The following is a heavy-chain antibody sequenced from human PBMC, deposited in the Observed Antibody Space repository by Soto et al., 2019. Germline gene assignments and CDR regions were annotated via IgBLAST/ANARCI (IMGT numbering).Heavy chain of an antibody. CDR3: ARDLSYGSLDFDY. CDR1: GFTFKNYG. CDR2: FWANGRTT. D-gene: IGHD5-18*01. V-gene: IGHV3-33*01. Sequence: GGSLRLSCVASGFTFKNYGMHWVRQAPGKGLEWVADFWANGRTTYYADSVKGRFSISRDNVKNTLYLQMDSLRADDTAVYYCARDLSYGSLDFDYWGRGTLVTVSS. J-gene: IGHJ4*02.